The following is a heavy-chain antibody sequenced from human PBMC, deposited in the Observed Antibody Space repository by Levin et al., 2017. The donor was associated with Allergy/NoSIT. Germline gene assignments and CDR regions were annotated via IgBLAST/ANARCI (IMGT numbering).Heavy chain of an antibody. CDR3: VRDGYNFYDF. V-gene: IGHV3-33*01. CDR1: GFTFSNYG. D-gene: IGHD5-24*01. CDR2: IWYDGTNT. Sequence: GESLKISCAASGFTFSNYGMHWVRQAPGKGLEWLAYIWYDGTNTDYADSVKGRVTISRDQSKNILDLQMNSLRVDYTAVYYCVRDGYNFYDFWGQGTRVTVSS. J-gene: IGHJ4*02.